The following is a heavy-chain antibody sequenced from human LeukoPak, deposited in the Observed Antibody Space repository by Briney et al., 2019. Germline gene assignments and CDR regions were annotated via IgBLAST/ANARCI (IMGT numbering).Heavy chain of an antibody. CDR1: GFTFDDYG. D-gene: IGHD2-2*02. J-gene: IGHJ3*02. CDR3: SRCSRSSTDCYSAFDI. CDR2: IVNWNDGST. V-gene: IGHV3-20*04. Sequence: GGSLRLSCAASGFTFDDYGMSWVRQAPGKGLEWVSAIVNWNDGSTGYADSVRGRFTISRDNAKNYLYLQMNSLRAEDTALYYCSRCSRSSTDCYSAFDIWGQGTMVTVSS.